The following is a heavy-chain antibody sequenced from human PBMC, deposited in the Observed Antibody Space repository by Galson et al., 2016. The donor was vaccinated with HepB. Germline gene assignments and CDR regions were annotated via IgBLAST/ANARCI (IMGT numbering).Heavy chain of an antibody. J-gene: IGHJ5*02. CDR2: IYPYDSDT. Sequence: SGAEVKKPGDSLKISCKGSGYIFTSYWIAWVRQMPGKGLEYVGIIYPYDSDTRYSPSFQGQVTISADKSINTAYLEWKTLKASDTALDYWAGQWELPKGDLETWGQGTLVTVSS. D-gene: IGHD1-26*01. CDR1: GYIFTSYW. V-gene: IGHV5-51*01. CDR3: AGQWELPKGDLET.